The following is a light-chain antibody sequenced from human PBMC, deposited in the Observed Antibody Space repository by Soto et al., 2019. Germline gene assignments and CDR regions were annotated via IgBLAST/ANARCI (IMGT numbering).Light chain of an antibody. CDR1: SSNIGAGYD. CDR2: DNN. Sequence: QSVLTQPPSVSGAPGQRVTISCTGSSSNIGAGYDVHWYQQLPGTAPKLLIYDNNNRPSGVPDRLSGSKSGTSASLAITGLQAEDEADYYCQSYDSSLSSWVFGGGTKVTVL. J-gene: IGLJ3*02. CDR3: QSYDSSLSSWV. V-gene: IGLV1-40*01.